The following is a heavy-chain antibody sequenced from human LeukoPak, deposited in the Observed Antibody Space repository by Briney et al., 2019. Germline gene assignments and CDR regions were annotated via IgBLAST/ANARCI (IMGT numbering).Heavy chain of an antibody. CDR1: GYTFTSYY. V-gene: IGHV1-46*01. Sequence: ASVKVSCKASGYTFTSYYMHWVRQAPGQGLEWMGIINPSGGSTSYAQKFQGRVTITADESTSTAYMELSSLRSEDTAVYYCASGPKALDYWGQGTLVTVSS. J-gene: IGHJ4*02. CDR3: ASGPKALDY. CDR2: INPSGGST.